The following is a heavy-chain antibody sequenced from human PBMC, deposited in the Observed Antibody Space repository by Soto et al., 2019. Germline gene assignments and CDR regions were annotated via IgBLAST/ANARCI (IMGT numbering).Heavy chain of an antibody. CDR2: IIPIFGTA. V-gene: IGHV1-69*13. D-gene: IGHD5-12*01. Sequence: ASVKVSCKASGGTFSSYAISWVRQAPGQGLEWMGGIIPIFGTANYAQKFQGRVTITADESTSTAYMELSSLRSEDTAVYYCARIEMATIVGDYWGQVPPVTFST. CDR3: ARIEMATIVGDY. J-gene: IGHJ4*02. CDR1: GGTFSSYA.